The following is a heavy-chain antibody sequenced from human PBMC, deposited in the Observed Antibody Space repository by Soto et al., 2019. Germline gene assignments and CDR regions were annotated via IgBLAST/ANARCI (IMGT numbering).Heavy chain of an antibody. CDR1: GGTFSNYP. D-gene: IGHD2-21*02. Sequence: VQLVQSGAEVKKPGSSVKVSCKASGGTFSNYPFIWVRQAPGQGLYWMGGIIPIFGTTDYGQRLQGRVTITADESTNTAYMELSSLRSDDTAVYYCARGLYCGGGCYSPFDYWGQGTLFIVSS. V-gene: IGHV1-69*01. J-gene: IGHJ4*02. CDR2: IIPIFGTT. CDR3: ARGLYCGGGCYSPFDY.